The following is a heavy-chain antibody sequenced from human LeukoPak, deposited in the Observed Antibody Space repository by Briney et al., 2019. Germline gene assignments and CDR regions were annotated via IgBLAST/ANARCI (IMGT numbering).Heavy chain of an antibody. V-gene: IGHV4-59*01. CDR1: GGLSSSYY. Sequence: SETLCLTCTVSGGLSSSYYWSWIRQPPGKGLEWIGYTYYSGITNYNPSLKSRVTISVDTSKNQFSLKLSSVTAADTAVYYCERLVYYFDYWGQGTLVTVSS. J-gene: IGHJ4*02. CDR3: ERLVYYFDY. CDR2: TYYSGIT.